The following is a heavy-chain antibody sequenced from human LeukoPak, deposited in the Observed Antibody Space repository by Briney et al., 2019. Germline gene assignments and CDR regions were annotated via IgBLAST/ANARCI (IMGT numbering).Heavy chain of an antibody. Sequence: ASVKVSCKASGYTFTDYYMYWVRQTPGQGLEWMGWIRPRSGDTDYGKKFQGRVTMTRDTSTTTAYMELSRLKSDDTAVYFCARGHEVTAPFDYWGQGTMVTVSS. V-gene: IGHV1-2*02. D-gene: IGHD2-21*02. CDR1: GYTFTDYY. J-gene: IGHJ4*02. CDR3: ARGHEVTAPFDY. CDR2: IRPRSGDT.